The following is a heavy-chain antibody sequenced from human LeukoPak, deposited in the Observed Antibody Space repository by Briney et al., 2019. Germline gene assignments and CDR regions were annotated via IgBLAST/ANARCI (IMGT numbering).Heavy chain of an antibody. CDR2: INYNGST. D-gene: IGHD5-18*01. CDR3: ARHPTALVSYGFDP. Sequence: SETLSLTCTVSGGSFSTYYWSWIRQPPGKGLEWIGYINYNGSTNNNPSLKRRLTISADTCKNQFSLNPGCEPAADTAVYDCARHPTALVSYGFDPWGQGTLVTVSS. CDR1: GGSFSTYY. V-gene: IGHV4-59*08. J-gene: IGHJ5*02.